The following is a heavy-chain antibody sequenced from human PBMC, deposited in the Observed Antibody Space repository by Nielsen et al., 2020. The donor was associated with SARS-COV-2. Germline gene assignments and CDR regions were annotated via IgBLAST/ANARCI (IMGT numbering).Heavy chain of an antibody. V-gene: IGHV4-34*01. CDR3: ARGGSRVVVPAAMRVLGFLQH. Sequence: SETLSLTCAVYGGSFSGYYWSWIRQPPGKGLEWIGEINHSGSTNYNPSLKSRVTISVDTSKNQFSLKLSSVTAADTAVYHCARGGSRVVVPAAMRVLGFLQHWGQGTLVTVSS. J-gene: IGHJ1*01. CDR2: INHSGST. CDR1: GGSFSGYY. D-gene: IGHD2-2*01.